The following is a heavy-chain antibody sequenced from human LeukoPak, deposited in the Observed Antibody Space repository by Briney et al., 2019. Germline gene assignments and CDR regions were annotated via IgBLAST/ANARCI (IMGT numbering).Heavy chain of an antibody. V-gene: IGHV1-18*01. Sequence: GSSVKVSCKASGYTFTSYGISWVRQAPGQGLEWMGWISAYNGNTNYAQKLQGRVTMTTDTSTSTAYMELRSLRSDDTAVYYCARVEYDFWSGYSTSFDYWGQGTLVTVSS. J-gene: IGHJ4*02. CDR3: ARVEYDFWSGYSTSFDY. D-gene: IGHD3-3*01. CDR1: GYTFTSYG. CDR2: ISAYNGNT.